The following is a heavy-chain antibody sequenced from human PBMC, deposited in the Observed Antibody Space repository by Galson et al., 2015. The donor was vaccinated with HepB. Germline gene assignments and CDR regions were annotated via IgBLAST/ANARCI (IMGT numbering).Heavy chain of an antibody. J-gene: IGHJ5*02. V-gene: IGHV1-24*01. D-gene: IGHD3-9*01. CDR1: GYTLTELS. CDR2: FDPEDGET. Sequence: SVKVSCKVSGYTLTELSMHWVRQAPGKGLEWMGGFDPEDGETIYAQKFQGRVTMTEDTSTDTAYMELSSLRSEDTAVYYCATAEFGGILTGYYHWGQGTLVTVSS. CDR3: ATAEFGGILTGYYH.